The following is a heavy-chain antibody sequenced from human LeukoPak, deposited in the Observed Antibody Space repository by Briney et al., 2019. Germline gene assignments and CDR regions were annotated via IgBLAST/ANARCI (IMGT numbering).Heavy chain of an antibody. V-gene: IGHV3-23*01. CDR3: AKGAGALTAAACTPGQ. CDR2: ISGSGGST. Sequence: PGGSLRLSCAASGFTFSSCAMSWVRQAPGKGLEWVSAISGSGGSTYYADSVKGRFTISRDNSKNTLYLQMNSLRGGATAVNYLAKGAGALTAAACTPGQWGRGTLHTVSS. CDR1: GFTFSSCA. J-gene: IGHJ4*02. D-gene: IGHD6-13*01.